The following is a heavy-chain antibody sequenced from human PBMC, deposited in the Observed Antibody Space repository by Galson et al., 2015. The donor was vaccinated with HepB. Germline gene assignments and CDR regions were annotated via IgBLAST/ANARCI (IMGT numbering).Heavy chain of an antibody. D-gene: IGHD3-10*01. CDR1: GFTFSSYW. V-gene: IGHV3-7*01. CDR3: ARDQLLWFGEVGGGDY. CDR2: IKQDGSEK. J-gene: IGHJ4*02. Sequence: SLRLSCAASGFTFSSYWMSWVRQAPGQGLEWVANIKQDGSEKYYVDSVKGRFTISRDNAKDSLYLQMNSLRAEDTAVYYCARDQLLWFGEVGGGDYWGQGTLVTVSS.